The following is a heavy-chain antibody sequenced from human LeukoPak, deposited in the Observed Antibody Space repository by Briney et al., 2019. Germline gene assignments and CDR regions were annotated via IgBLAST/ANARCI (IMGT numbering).Heavy chain of an antibody. CDR3: ARDSIAVAGTFDY. J-gene: IGHJ4*02. D-gene: IGHD6-19*01. V-gene: IGHV3-74*01. CDR2: INSDGSST. Sequence: SGGSLRLSCAASGFTFSSYWMHWVRQVPGKGLVWVSRINSDGSSTNYADSVKGRFTISRDNAKNRLYLQMNSLRAEDTAVYYCARDSIAVAGTFDYWGQGTLVTVSS. CDR1: GFTFSSYW.